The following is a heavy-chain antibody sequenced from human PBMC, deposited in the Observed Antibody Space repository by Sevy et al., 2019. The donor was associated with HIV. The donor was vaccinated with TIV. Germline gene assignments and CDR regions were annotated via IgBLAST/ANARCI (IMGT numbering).Heavy chain of an antibody. V-gene: IGHV3-23*01. J-gene: IGHJ4*02. CDR3: AGEGCTKPHDY. CDR1: GFTFSKYS. Sequence: GGSLRLSCAASGFTFSKYSMSWVRQPPGKGLEWVSTLSFGCGEINYADSVKGRFTISGDNSKGSLYLQMNSLRPEDTAVYYCAGEGCTKPHDYWGQGTLVTVSS. D-gene: IGHD2-8*01. CDR2: LSFGCGEI.